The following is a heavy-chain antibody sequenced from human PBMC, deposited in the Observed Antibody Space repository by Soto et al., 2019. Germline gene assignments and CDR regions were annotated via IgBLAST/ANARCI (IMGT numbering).Heavy chain of an antibody. Sequence: TSETLSLTCTVSGGSISSYYWSWIRQPPGKGLEWIGYSYYSGSTNYNPSLKSRVTISVDTSKNQFSLKLSSVTAADTAVYYCARRWGDYFAYWGQGTLVTVSS. CDR1: GGSISSYY. CDR2: SYYSGST. V-gene: IGHV4-59*08. D-gene: IGHD3-16*01. J-gene: IGHJ4*02. CDR3: ARRWGDYFAY.